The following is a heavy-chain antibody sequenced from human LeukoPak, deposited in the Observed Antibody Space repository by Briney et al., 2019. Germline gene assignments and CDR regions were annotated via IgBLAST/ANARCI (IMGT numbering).Heavy chain of an antibody. CDR1: GYPFNSYD. J-gene: IGHJ5*02. CDR2: INPNSGSS. V-gene: IGHV1-8*01. Sequence: ASVKVSCKASGYPFNSYDINWVQQATGHGLEWMGWINPNSGSSDSAQKFQGRVTMTADTSISTAYMELNNLRSEDTAVYYCARLVGCGSTNCYSPDNWFDPWGQGTLVTVSS. D-gene: IGHD2-2*01. CDR3: ARLVGCGSTNCYSPDNWFDP.